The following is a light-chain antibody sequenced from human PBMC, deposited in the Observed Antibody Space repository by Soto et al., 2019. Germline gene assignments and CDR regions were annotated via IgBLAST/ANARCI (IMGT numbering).Light chain of an antibody. J-gene: IGKJ5*01. Sequence: AIPLTQSPSSLSASVGDRVTITCRASQGISSALAWYQQKPGKAPKLLIYDVSSLESGVPSRFSGSGSGTDFTLTIIRLQPEDFATYYCQQFNIYPTFGQGTRQEIK. CDR1: QGISSA. CDR3: QQFNIYPT. CDR2: DVS. V-gene: IGKV1-13*02.